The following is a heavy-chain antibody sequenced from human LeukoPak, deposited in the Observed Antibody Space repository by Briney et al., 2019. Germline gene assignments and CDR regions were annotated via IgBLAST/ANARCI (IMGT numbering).Heavy chain of an antibody. CDR1: GFTFSNYA. D-gene: IGHD2-2*02. CDR2: ITGSGVST. J-gene: IGHJ4*02. Sequence: PGGSLRLSCAAYGFTFSNYAMSWVRQAPGKGLEWVSSITGSGVSTYYADSVKGRFTVSRDNSKNTLFLQMNSLRAEDTAVYYCARGGFCSSTACYTGPQDSWGQGTLVTVSS. CDR3: ARGGFCSSTACYTGPQDS. V-gene: IGHV3-23*01.